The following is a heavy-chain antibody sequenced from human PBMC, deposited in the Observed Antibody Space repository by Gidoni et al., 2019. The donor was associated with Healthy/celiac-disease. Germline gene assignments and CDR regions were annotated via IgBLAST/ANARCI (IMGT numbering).Heavy chain of an antibody. CDR1: GFPFSSYA. CDR3: ARDPGGQLVLYFDY. D-gene: IGHD6-13*01. CDR2: ISYDGSNK. Sequence: QVQLVESGGGVVQPGRSLRLSCAASGFPFSSYAMHWVRQAPGKGLEWVAVISYDGSNKYYADSVKGRFTISRDNSKNTLYLQMNSLRAEDTAVYYCARDPGGQLVLYFDYWGQGTLVTVSS. J-gene: IGHJ4*02. V-gene: IGHV3-30-3*01.